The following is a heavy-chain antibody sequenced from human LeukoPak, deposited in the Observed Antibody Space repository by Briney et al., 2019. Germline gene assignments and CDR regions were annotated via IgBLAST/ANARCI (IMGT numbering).Heavy chain of an antibody. CDR2: IYYSGST. J-gene: IGHJ5*02. CDR3: ARDRGYCSGGSCHNWFDP. CDR1: GGSISSYY. Sequence: SETLSLTCTVSGGSISSYYRSWIRQPPGKGLEWIGYIYYSGSTNYNPSLKSRVTISVDTSKNQFSLKLSSVTAADTAVYYCARDRGYCSGGSCHNWFDPWGQGTLVTVSS. V-gene: IGHV4-59*01. D-gene: IGHD2-15*01.